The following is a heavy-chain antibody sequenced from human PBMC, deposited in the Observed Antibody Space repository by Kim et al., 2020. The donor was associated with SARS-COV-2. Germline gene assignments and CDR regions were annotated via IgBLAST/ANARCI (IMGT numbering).Heavy chain of an antibody. CDR2: ISSGGSYV. J-gene: IGHJ4*02. CDR3: ARVPFGDLSAYYFDL. V-gene: IGHV3-11*01. Sequence: GGSLRLSCAASGFTFSGYYMTWIRQAPGKGLEWVSYISSGGSYVNYADSVKGRFTISMDNSKNTLYLQMSSLRAEDTALYYCARVPFGDLSAYYFDLWGQGTLVTVSS. D-gene: IGHD3-10*01. CDR1: GFTFSGYY.